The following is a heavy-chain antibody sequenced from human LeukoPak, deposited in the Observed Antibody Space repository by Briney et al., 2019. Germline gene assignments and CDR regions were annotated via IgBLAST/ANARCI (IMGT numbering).Heavy chain of an antibody. CDR1: GFTFSSTD. Sequence: GGSLRLSCAASGFTFSSTDMIWLRQAPGKGLEGVATITGSDERTYYADSVKGRFTISRDYSKNTLHLQMNSLRVDDTAIYYCAKGPQLGSGYHPDYWGQGTLVTVSS. D-gene: IGHD3-22*01. CDR2: ITGSDERT. J-gene: IGHJ4*02. V-gene: IGHV3-23*01. CDR3: AKGPQLGSGYHPDY.